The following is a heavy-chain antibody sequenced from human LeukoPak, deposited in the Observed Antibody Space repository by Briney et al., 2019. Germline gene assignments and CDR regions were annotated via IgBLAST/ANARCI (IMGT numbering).Heavy chain of an antibody. CDR1: DSSISGDY. CDR3: ATPLAYFDY. J-gene: IGHJ4*02. V-gene: IGHV3-23*01. Sequence: ETLSLTCSVSDSSISGDYFWGWVRQAPGKGLEWVSAISGSGGSTYYADSVKGRFTISRDNSKNTLYLQMNSLRAEGTAVYYCATPLAYFDYWGQGTLVTVSS. CDR2: ISGSGGST.